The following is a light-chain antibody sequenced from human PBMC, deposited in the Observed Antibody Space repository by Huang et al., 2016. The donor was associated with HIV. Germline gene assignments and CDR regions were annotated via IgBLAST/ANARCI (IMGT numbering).Light chain of an antibody. Sequence: EIVMTQSPATLSVSPGERGTLSCRASQTINTNLAWYQQTPGQAPRLLIYCSSTRATGIPARFSGSGSGTDFSLTISSLQSEDAAVYYCQQYDSWPGTFGQGTKLEIK. CDR1: QTINTN. CDR2: CSS. CDR3: QQYDSWPGT. J-gene: IGKJ2*01. V-gene: IGKV3-15*01.